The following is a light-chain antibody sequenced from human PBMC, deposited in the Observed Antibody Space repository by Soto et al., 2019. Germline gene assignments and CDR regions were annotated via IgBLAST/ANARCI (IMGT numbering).Light chain of an antibody. Sequence: EVVLTQSPGTLSLSPGERATLSCRASQSVSSTYLAWYQQKPGQAPRLLIYGASSRATGIPDRFSGSGSGTDFTLTFSRLEPDDFAIYYCQDYGSSRTFGQGTKGDIK. CDR2: GAS. V-gene: IGKV3-20*01. CDR3: QDYGSSRT. CDR1: QSVSSTY. J-gene: IGKJ1*01.